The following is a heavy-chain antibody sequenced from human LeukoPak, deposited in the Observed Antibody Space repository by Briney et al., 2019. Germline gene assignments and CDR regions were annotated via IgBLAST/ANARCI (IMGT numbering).Heavy chain of an antibody. CDR2: IYGADKT. J-gene: IGHJ4*02. V-gene: IGHV3-53*01. CDR1: GFTVNSNY. CDR3: ARAVAGSTFDY. Sequence: PGGSLRLSCAASGFTVNSNYMNWVRQAPGKGLEWGSVIYGADKTQYAGSVKGRFTISRESAKNSLYLQMNSLRAGDTAVYYCARAVAGSTFDYWGQGTLVTVSS. D-gene: IGHD6-19*01.